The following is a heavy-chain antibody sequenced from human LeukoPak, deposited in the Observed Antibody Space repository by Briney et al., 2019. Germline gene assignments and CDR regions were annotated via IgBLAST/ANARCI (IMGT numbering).Heavy chain of an antibody. CDR3: ARGSHHFDS. J-gene: IGHJ5*01. CDR1: GFTFSSHW. Sequence: GGSLRLSCAASGFTFSSHWMQWVRQVPGKGLVRVSRINSDGSDTNYADSVKGRFTISRDNAKNTVYLQMNSLRVEDTAVYYCARGSHHFDSWGQGTLVTVSS. V-gene: IGHV3-74*01. CDR2: INSDGSDT.